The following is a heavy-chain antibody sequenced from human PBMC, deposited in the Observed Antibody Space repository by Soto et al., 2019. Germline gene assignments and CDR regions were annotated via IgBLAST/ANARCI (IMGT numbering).Heavy chain of an antibody. D-gene: IGHD3-3*01. J-gene: IGHJ4*02. CDR3: VRDLGFWNTL. CDR2: IDKNGSGK. Sequence: DVQLVESGVGLVQPGGSLRLSCAASGFSFSDFPMSWARQTSGRGLEWVATIDKNGSGKSYVDSVRGRFTISRDNAESSLSLQMTSLTAEDTALYYCVRDLGFWNTLWGQGTLVTVSS. CDR1: GFSFSDFP. V-gene: IGHV3-7*01.